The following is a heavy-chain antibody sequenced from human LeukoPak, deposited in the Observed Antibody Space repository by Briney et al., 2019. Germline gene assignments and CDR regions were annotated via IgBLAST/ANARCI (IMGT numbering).Heavy chain of an antibody. CDR1: GYTFTRSV. J-gene: IGHJ4*02. CDR3: ARGLGWELHSDYFDY. CDR2: MNPNSGNT. Sequence: ASVKVSCKASGYTFTRSVINWVRQATGQGLEWMGWMNPNSGNTGYAQKFRGRVTITRNTSISTAYMELSSLRSEDTAVYYCARGLGWELHSDYFDYWGQGTLVTVSS. D-gene: IGHD1-26*01. V-gene: IGHV1-8*03.